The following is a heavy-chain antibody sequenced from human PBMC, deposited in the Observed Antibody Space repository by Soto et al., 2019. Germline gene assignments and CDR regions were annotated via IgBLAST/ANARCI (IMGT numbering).Heavy chain of an antibody. Sequence: SETLSLTFAVYGGSFSGYYWSWIRQPPGKGLEWIGEINHSGSTNYNPSLKSRVTISVDTSKNQFSLKLSSVTAADTAVYYCARGSRYCTNGVCYTGFDPWGQGTLVTVSS. V-gene: IGHV4-34*01. CDR1: GGSFSGYY. CDR2: INHSGST. D-gene: IGHD2-8*01. J-gene: IGHJ5*02. CDR3: ARGSRYCTNGVCYTGFDP.